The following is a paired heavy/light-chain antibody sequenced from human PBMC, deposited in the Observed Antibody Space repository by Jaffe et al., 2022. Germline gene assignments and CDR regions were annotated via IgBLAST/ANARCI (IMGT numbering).Light chain of an antibody. J-gene: IGKJ2*03. V-gene: IGKV4-1*01. Sequence: DIVMTQSPDSLAVSLGERATINCKSSQSVLYSSNNKSYLGWYQQKPGQPPKLLIYWASTRESGVPDRFSGSGSGADFTLTISGLQAEDVAVYYCQQYYSAPFSFGQGTKLEIK. CDR2: WAS. CDR1: QSVLYSSNNKSY. CDR3: QQYYSAPFS.
Heavy chain of an antibody. V-gene: IGHV3-23*01. J-gene: IGHJ5*02. CDR3: AKGTSGSRYSGLNH. D-gene: IGHD2-15*01. CDR2: ISDGDGDI. Sequence: EVQLLESGGGLVQPGGSLRLSCAASGFTVSTYAMSWVRQAPGKGLEWVSVISDGDGDIFYSDSVKGRFTISRDNSKNTLYVQMNSLRAEDTAVYYCAKGTSGSRYSGLNHWGQGTLVTVSS. CDR1: GFTVSTYA.